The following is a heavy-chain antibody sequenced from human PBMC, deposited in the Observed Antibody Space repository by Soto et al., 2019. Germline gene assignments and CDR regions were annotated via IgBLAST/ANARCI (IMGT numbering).Heavy chain of an antibody. J-gene: IGHJ4*02. CDR1: GFTVRSNY. CDR3: ARVGGDNSGWYYFDH. D-gene: IGHD6-19*01. CDR2: IYSGGRI. Sequence: GGSLRLSCAASGFTVRSNYMSWVRQAPGRGLEWVAVIYSGGRIYHADSVKGRCTISGDNSKNTLYLQMNSLRAEDTAVYYCARVGGDNSGWYYFDHWGQGTPVTVSS. V-gene: IGHV3-53*01.